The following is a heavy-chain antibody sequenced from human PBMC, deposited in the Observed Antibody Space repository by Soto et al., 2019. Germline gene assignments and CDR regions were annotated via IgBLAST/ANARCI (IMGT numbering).Heavy chain of an antibody. CDR2: ISYDGSNK. V-gene: IGHV3-30*18. CDR3: AKELHYGSGSYSALSENWFDP. D-gene: IGHD3-10*01. CDR1: GFTFSGYG. Sequence: SLRLSCAASGFTFSGYGMHWVRQAPGKGLEWVAVISYDGSNKYYADSVKGRFTISRDNSKNTLYLQMNSLRAEDTAVYYCAKELHYGSGSYSALSENWFDPWGKGPLVTVSS. J-gene: IGHJ5*02.